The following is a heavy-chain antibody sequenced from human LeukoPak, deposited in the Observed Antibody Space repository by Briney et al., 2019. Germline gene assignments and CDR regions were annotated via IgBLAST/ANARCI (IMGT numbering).Heavy chain of an antibody. V-gene: IGHV1-2*02. D-gene: IGHD6-6*01. Sequence: ASVKVSCKVSGYTFTGYYMHWVRQAPGQGLEWMGWINPNSGGTNYAQKFQGRVTMTRDTSISTAYMELSRLRSDDTAVYYCARVRSKFEYSSSSTSLNYWGQGTLVTVSS. J-gene: IGHJ4*02. CDR2: INPNSGGT. CDR3: ARVRSKFEYSSSSTSLNY. CDR1: GYTFTGYY.